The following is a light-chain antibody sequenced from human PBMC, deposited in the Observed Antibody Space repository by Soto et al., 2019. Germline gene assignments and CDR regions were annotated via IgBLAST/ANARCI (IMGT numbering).Light chain of an antibody. J-gene: IGKJ4*02. CDR3: QQFAGS. Sequence: EIVITQSPSTLSVSKGERATLSCRASQSVSSNLAWYQQKPGQAPRLLIYGASTRATGIPARFSGSGSGTEFTLTISSLQSEDFAVYYCQQFAGSFGGGTNV. CDR2: GAS. V-gene: IGKV3-15*01. CDR1: QSVSSN.